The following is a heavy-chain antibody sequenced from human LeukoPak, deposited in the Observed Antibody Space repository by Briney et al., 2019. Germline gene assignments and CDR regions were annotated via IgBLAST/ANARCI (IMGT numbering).Heavy chain of an antibody. V-gene: IGHV3-9*01. CDR3: AKDRGSGCFDY. CDR2: ISWNSGSI. J-gene: IGHJ4*02. Sequence: PGRSLGLSCAASGFTFDDYAMHWVRQAPGKGLEWVSGISWNSGSIGYADSVKGRFTISRDNAKNSLYLQMNSLRAEDTALYYCAKDRGSGCFDYWGQGTLVTVSS. D-gene: IGHD3-10*01. CDR1: GFTFDDYA.